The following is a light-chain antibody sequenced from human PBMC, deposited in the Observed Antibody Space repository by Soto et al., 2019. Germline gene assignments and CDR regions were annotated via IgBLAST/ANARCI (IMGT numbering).Light chain of an antibody. CDR1: QSISSW. V-gene: IGKV1-5*03. Sequence: DIQMTQSPSTLSASVGDRVTITCRASQSISSWLAWYQQKPGKAPKLLIYKASSLESGVPSRFSGSGSGTEFTLTISSLQPDEIATYYCQQYNSYPWTFGQGTKVKIK. CDR3: QQYNSYPWT. CDR2: KAS. J-gene: IGKJ1*01.